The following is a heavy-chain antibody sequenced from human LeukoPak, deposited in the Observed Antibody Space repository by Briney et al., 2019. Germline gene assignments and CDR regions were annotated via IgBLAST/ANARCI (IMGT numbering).Heavy chain of an antibody. CDR2: INHSGST. CDR1: GGSFSGYY. Sequence: SDTLSLTCAVYGGSFSGYYWSWIRQPPGKGLESIGEINHSGSTNYNPSLKSRVTISVDTSKNQFSLKLSSVTAADTAVYYCARGGAGAVAGTSFSDWGQGTLVTVSS. J-gene: IGHJ4*02. D-gene: IGHD6-19*01. V-gene: IGHV4-34*01. CDR3: ARGGAGAVAGTSFSD.